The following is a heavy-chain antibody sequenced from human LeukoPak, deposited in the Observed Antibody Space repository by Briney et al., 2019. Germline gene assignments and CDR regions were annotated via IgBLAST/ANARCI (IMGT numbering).Heavy chain of an antibody. V-gene: IGHV4-39*07. CDR3: ARRPGSTVWFDP. CDR2: INHSGST. Sequence: SETLSLTCTVSGGSISSSRYYWSWIRQPPGKGLEWIGEINHSGSTNYNPSLKSRVAISVDTSKNQFSLKLSSATAADTAVYYCARRPGSTVWFDPWGQGTLVTVSS. D-gene: IGHD2-15*01. J-gene: IGHJ5*02. CDR1: GGSISSSRYY.